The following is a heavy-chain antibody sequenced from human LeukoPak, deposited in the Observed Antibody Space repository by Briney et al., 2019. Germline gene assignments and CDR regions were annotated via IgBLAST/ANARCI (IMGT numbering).Heavy chain of an antibody. J-gene: IGHJ4*02. Sequence: SETLSLTCTVSGGSISSYYWSWIRRPPGKGLEWIGYIYYSGSTNYNPSLKSRVTISVDTSKNQFSLKLSSVTAADTAVYYCARRGLMVRGVSFDYWGQGTLVTVSS. V-gene: IGHV4-59*08. CDR1: GGSISSYY. CDR3: ARRGLMVRGVSFDY. D-gene: IGHD3-10*01. CDR2: IYYSGST.